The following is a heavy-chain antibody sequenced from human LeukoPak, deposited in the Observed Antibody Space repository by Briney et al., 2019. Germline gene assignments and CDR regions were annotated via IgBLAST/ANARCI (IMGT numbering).Heavy chain of an antibody. J-gene: IGHJ4*02. V-gene: IGHV3-30*02. CDR3: AKQYYYDSSGYYYDGPV. CDR2: IRYDGSNK. D-gene: IGHD3-22*01. Sequence: PGGSLRLPCAASGFTFSSYGMHWVRQAPGKGLEWVAFIRYDGSNKYYADSVKGRFTISRDNSKNTLYLQMNSLRAEDTAVYYCAKQYYYDSSGYYYDGPVWGQGTLVTVSS. CDR1: GFTFSSYG.